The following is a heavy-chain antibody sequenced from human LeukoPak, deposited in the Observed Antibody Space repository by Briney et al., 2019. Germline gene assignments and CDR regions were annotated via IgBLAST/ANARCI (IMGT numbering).Heavy chain of an antibody. Sequence: GESLKISCQASGYKITSHWIAWVRQMPGKSPEWMGIIYPGDSDTRYSPSFQGQVTISADKSISTAYLQWSSLKASDTAMYYCARGEQQLVLDYWGQGTLVTVSS. CDR2: IYPGDSDT. J-gene: IGHJ4*02. CDR3: ARGEQQLVLDY. D-gene: IGHD6-13*01. V-gene: IGHV5-51*01. CDR1: GYKITSHW.